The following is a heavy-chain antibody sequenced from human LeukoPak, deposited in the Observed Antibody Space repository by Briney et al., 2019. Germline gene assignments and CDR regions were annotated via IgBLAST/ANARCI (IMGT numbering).Heavy chain of an antibody. J-gene: IGHJ6*03. CDR2: ISTSGSSI. Sequence: GGSPRLSCLVSGFIVSNYEMSWVRQAPGKGLEWVSYISTSGSSIYYSDSVKGRFTISRDNAKNSLYLQMSSLRVEDTAVYYCARGSLGYCSGGSCYYYYMDVWGKGTTVTVSS. CDR3: ARGSLGYCSGGSCYYYYMDV. D-gene: IGHD2-15*01. CDR1: GFIVSNYE. V-gene: IGHV3-48*03.